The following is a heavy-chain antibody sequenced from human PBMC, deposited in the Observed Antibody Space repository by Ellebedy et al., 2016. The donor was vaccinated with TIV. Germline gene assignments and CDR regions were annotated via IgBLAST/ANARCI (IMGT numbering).Heavy chain of an antibody. CDR3: AKSRPDLVAK. CDR2: VSATGGTT. CDR1: EFTFNIYA. J-gene: IGHJ4*02. D-gene: IGHD3-16*02. V-gene: IGHV3-23*01. Sequence: GGSLRLXCVASEFTFNIYAMSWVRQAPGKGLEWVSAVSATGGTTYYADSVRGRFNITRDNSKNTLYLEMNGLRAEDTAVYFCAKSRPDLVAKWGQGTLVIVSS.